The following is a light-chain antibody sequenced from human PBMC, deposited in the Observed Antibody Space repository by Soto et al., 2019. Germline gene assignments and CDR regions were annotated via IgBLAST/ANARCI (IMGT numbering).Light chain of an antibody. Sequence: NGVTQVSGHLAFSSGGRTHPPFKGKQGFRQRLLAWYQQKPGQAPRLLIYGASSRATGIPDRFSGSGSGTDFTLTISRLEPEDFAVYYCQQYGSSVLTFGGGTKVEIK. CDR3: QQYGSSVLT. V-gene: IGKV3-20*01. CDR2: GAS. J-gene: IGKJ4*01. CDR1: QGFRQRL.